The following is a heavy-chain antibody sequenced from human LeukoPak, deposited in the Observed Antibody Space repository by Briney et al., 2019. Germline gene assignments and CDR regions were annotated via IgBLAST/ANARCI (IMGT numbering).Heavy chain of an antibody. D-gene: IGHD6-19*01. CDR1: GFTFSSYA. CDR3: ARRGGSRGWGAFDI. J-gene: IGHJ3*02. V-gene: IGHV3-23*01. Sequence: PGGSLRLSCAASGFTFSSYAMSWVRQAPGKGLEWVSSITGTADKTYDADSVKGRFTISRDNSKNTLSLQMSSLRVEDTAIYYCARRGGSRGWGAFDIWGQGTIVTVSS. CDR2: ITGTADKT.